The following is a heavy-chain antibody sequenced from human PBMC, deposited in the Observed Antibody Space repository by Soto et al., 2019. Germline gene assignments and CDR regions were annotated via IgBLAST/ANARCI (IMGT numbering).Heavy chain of an antibody. CDR1: GFTFSNYA. D-gene: IGHD3-22*01. V-gene: IGHV3-23*01. J-gene: IGHJ4*02. Sequence: GGSLRLSCAASGFTFSNYAMSWVRQAPGKGLEWVSGITGTGGSTYYGDSVKGRFTISRDNSKNTLYLQMNSLRAEDTAVYYCAKDRGINMVVVTVLLDYWGQGSLVTVSS. CDR2: ITGTGGST. CDR3: AKDRGINMVVVTVLLDY.